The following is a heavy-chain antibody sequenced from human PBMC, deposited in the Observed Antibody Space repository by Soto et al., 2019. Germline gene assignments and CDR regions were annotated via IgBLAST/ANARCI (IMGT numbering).Heavy chain of an antibody. V-gene: IGHV4-31*03. CDR1: GAALNSGNYY. J-gene: IGHJ5*02. CDR3: ARLRIATNNYKWLDP. Sequence: SETLSLTCSVSGAALNSGNYYWSWIRQVPGKGLEWIGHIYVAGAVDYNPSLRDRITISQDTSERQFSLNLRLVTAADTAVYYCARLRIATNNYKWLDPWGQGTLVTVSS. D-gene: IGHD2-21*01. CDR2: IYVAGAV.